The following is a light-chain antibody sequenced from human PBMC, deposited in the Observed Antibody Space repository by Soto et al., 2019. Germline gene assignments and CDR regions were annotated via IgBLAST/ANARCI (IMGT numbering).Light chain of an antibody. CDR3: QQYDAWPLT. CDR1: QSIGLA. J-gene: IGKJ4*01. V-gene: IGKV3-15*01. CDR2: DAI. Sequence: IVLRQSPATLSLSPLERATLSCRASQSIGLAIAWYQHKPGQAPRLLIYDAIIRAPDVPARFSGSWSGTEFTLTINSLQSEDFAVYYCQQYDAWPLTFGGGTKVDIK.